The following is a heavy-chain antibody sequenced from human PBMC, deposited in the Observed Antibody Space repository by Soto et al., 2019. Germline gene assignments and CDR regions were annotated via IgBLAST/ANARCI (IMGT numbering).Heavy chain of an antibody. Sequence: SETLSLTCTVSGGSISSYYWSWIRQPPGKGLEWIGYIYYSGSTNYNPSLKSRVTISVDTSKNQFSLKLSSVTAADTAVYYCARHHYGSIDYWGQGTLVTVSS. CDR2: IYYSGST. J-gene: IGHJ4*02. V-gene: IGHV4-59*08. CDR1: GGSISSYY. D-gene: IGHD3-16*01. CDR3: ARHHYGSIDY.